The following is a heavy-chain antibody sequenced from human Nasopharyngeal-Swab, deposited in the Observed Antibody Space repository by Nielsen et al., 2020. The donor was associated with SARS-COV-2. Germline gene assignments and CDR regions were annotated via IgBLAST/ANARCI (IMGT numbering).Heavy chain of an antibody. J-gene: IGHJ4*02. V-gene: IGHV3-30-3*01. Sequence: GGSLRLSCAASGFTFSSYAMHWVHQAPGKGLEWVAVISYDGSNKYYADSVKGRFTISRDNSKNTLYLQMNSLRAEDTAVYYCARGYSGSYYSPFDYWGQGTLVTVSS. CDR1: GFTFSSYA. D-gene: IGHD1-26*01. CDR2: ISYDGSNK. CDR3: ARGYSGSYYSPFDY.